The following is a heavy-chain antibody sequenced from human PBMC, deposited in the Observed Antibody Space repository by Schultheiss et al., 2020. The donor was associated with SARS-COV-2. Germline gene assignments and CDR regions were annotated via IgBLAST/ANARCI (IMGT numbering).Heavy chain of an antibody. J-gene: IGHJ4*02. Sequence: GGSLRLSCAASGFTFSSYAMHWVRQVPGKGLEWVSTISGSDGSTSYADSVKGRFTTYRNNAKNTLYLQMNSLRAEDTAVYYCARTDYWGQGTLVTVSS. CDR3: ARTDY. CDR1: GFTFSSYA. V-gene: IGHV3-23*01. D-gene: IGHD1-14*01. CDR2: ISGSDGST.